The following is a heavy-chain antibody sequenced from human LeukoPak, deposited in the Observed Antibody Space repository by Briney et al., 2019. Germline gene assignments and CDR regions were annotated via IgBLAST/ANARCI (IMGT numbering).Heavy chain of an antibody. V-gene: IGHV1-18*01. CDR3: ARVSADDYYYYYYYMDV. J-gene: IGHJ6*03. CDR1: GYTFTSYG. Sequence: GASAKVSCEASGYTFTSYGISWVRQAPGQGLEWMGWISAYNGNTNYAQKLQGRVTLTTDTSTSTAYMELRSLRSDDTAVYYCARVSADDYYYYYYYMDVWGKGTTVTVSS. D-gene: IGHD1-1*01. CDR2: ISAYNGNT.